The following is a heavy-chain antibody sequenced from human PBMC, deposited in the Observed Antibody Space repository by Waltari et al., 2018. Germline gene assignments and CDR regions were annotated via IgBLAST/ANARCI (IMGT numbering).Heavy chain of an antibody. CDR1: GGSITSIRHY. CDR2: ISYNGAT. J-gene: IGHJ3*01. Sequence: QLQLQESGPGLVKPSETLSLRCSGPGGSITSIRHYWGWIRPPPGQGLEWIGTISYNGATYSSPSLRGRVTLSRDTSMNQLSLKLGSVTAADTAVYYCATYIGASIGTAAFDVWAKAQWSPSLQ. CDR3: ATYIGASIGTAAFDV. D-gene: IGHD5-12*01. V-gene: IGHV4-39*01.